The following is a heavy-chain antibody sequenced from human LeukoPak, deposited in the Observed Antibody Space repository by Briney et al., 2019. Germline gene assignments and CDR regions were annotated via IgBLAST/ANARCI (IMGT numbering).Heavy chain of an antibody. CDR2: MNPISGKT. Sequence: GASVKVSCKASGYTFTSSDLNWVRQAPGEGLEWLGWMNPISGKTGYAQKFQGRVTTTTNPSISTAYMELSSLRSEDTAVYYCARGSASSGWYYVYDYYYYMDVWGKGTTVTVSS. CDR3: ARGSASSGWYYVYDYYYYMDV. CDR1: GYTFTSSD. V-gene: IGHV1-8*01. D-gene: IGHD6-19*01. J-gene: IGHJ6*03.